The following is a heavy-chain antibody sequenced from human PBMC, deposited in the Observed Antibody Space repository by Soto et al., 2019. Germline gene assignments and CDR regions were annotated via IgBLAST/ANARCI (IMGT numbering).Heavy chain of an antibody. CDR3: AKDRADYDILTGYYMEEVAPFDY. CDR1: GFTFSSYA. J-gene: IGHJ4*02. Sequence: PGGSLRLSCAASGFTFSSYAISWVRQAPGKGLEWVSAISGSGGSTYYADSVKGRFTISRDNSKNTLYLQMNSLRAEDTAVYYCAKDRADYDILTGYYMEEVAPFDYWGQGTLVTVSS. D-gene: IGHD3-9*01. V-gene: IGHV3-23*01. CDR2: ISGSGGST.